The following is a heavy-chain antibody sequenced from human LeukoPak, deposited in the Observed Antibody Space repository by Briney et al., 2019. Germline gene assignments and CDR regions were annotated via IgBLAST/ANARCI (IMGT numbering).Heavy chain of an antibody. CDR2: MNPNSGNT. CDR1: GYIFTNYD. CDR3: AREFYYGSGPSH. J-gene: IGHJ4*02. V-gene: IGHV1-8*01. Sequence: ASVKVSCKTSGYIFTNYDINWVRQAPGQGLEWMGWMNPNSGNTGYAQRFQGRVTMTRTTSINTAYMELSNLKSDDSAVYYCAREFYYGSGPSHWGQGTLVTVSS. D-gene: IGHD3-10*01.